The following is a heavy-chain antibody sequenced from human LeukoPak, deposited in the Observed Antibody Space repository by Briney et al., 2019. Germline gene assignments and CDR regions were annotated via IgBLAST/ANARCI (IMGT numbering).Heavy chain of an antibody. J-gene: IGHJ4*02. Sequence: SETLSLTCTVSGGSISSGGYYWSWIRQHPGKGLEWIGYIYYSGSTYYNPSLKSRVTISVDTSKNQFSLKLSSVTAADTAVYYCARGFGGWVGELLDYYFDYWAQGTLVTVSS. V-gene: IGHV4-31*03. CDR1: GGSISSGGYY. CDR3: ARGFGGWVGELLDYYFDY. D-gene: IGHD3-10*01. CDR2: IYYSGST.